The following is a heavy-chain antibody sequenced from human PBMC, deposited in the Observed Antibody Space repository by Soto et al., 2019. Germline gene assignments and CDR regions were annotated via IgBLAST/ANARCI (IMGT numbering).Heavy chain of an antibody. Sequence: QVQLVQSGAEVKKPGASVKVSCKVSGYTLTELSMHWVRQAPGKGREWMGGFDAEDGETIYAQKFQGRVTMTEDTSTDTAYMELSSLRSEDTAVYYCATDTPGMPVRGVIGFDPWGQGTLVTVSS. CDR1: GYTLTELS. J-gene: IGHJ5*02. CDR3: ATDTPGMPVRGVIGFDP. D-gene: IGHD3-10*01. V-gene: IGHV1-24*01. CDR2: FDAEDGET.